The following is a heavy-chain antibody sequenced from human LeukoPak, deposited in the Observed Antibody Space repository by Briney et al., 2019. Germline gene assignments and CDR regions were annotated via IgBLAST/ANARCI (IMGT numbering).Heavy chain of an antibody. Sequence: PGGSLRLSCAASGFTFSYYTMHWVRQAPGKGLEWVAVISYDGSNKYYADSVKGRVTISRDNSKNTLYLQMNSLRAEDTAVYYCARVLNYYDSSGYYFSYWGQGTLVTVSS. CDR3: ARVLNYYDSSGYYFSY. CDR1: GFTFSYYT. V-gene: IGHV3-30-3*01. CDR2: ISYDGSNK. D-gene: IGHD3-22*01. J-gene: IGHJ4*02.